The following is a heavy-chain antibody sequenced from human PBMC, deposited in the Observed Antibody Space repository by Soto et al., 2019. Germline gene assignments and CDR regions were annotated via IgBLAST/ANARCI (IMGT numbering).Heavy chain of an antibody. CDR1: GFTFSDYY. V-gene: IGHV3-11*06. Sequence: GGSLRLSCAASGFTFSDYYMSWIRQAPGKGLEWVSYISSSSSYTNYADSVKGRFTISRDNAKNSLYLQMNSLRAEDTAVYYCARTVAGTSPYSYFDYWGQGTLVTVS. CDR3: ARTVAGTSPYSYFDY. CDR2: ISSSSSYT. D-gene: IGHD6-19*01. J-gene: IGHJ4*02.